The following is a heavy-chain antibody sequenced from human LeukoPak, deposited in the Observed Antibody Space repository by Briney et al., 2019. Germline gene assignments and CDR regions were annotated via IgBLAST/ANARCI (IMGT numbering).Heavy chain of an antibody. V-gene: IGHV1-18*01. CDR1: GYTFTSYG. CDR2: ISAYNGNT. CDR3: ARDNYRTLGGPLPN. Sequence: ASVKVSCKASGYTFTSYGISWVRQAPGQGLEWMGWISAYNGNTNYAQRLQGRVTMTTDTSTSTAYMDLRSLRSDDTAVYYCARDNYRTLGGPLPNWGQGTLVTVSS. J-gene: IGHJ4*02. D-gene: IGHD2-15*01.